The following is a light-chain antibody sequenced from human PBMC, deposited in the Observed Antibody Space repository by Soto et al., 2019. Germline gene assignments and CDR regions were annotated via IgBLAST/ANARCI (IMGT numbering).Light chain of an antibody. CDR3: QVWDSSSDHVV. V-gene: IGLV3-21*02. Sequence: SYELTQPTSVSVAPGQTARITCGGNNIGSKSVHWYQQKPGQAPVLVVYDDSDWPSGIPERFSGSNSGNTATLTISRVEAGDEADYYCQVWDSSSDHVVFGGGTKVTVL. CDR1: NIGSKS. J-gene: IGLJ2*01. CDR2: DDS.